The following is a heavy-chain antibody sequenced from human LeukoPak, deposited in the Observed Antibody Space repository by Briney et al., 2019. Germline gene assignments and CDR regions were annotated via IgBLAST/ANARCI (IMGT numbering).Heavy chain of an antibody. Sequence: PGGSLRLSCAASGFTFSSSSMSWVRQAPGKGLEWVSALTGSGGSTYYADSVKGRFTISRDNSKKTLFLQMNSLRAEDTAVYYCAKDLAPAAYWGQGTLVTVPS. CDR1: GFTFSSSS. D-gene: IGHD2-2*01. V-gene: IGHV3-23*01. CDR2: LTGSGGST. CDR3: AKDLAPAAY. J-gene: IGHJ4*02.